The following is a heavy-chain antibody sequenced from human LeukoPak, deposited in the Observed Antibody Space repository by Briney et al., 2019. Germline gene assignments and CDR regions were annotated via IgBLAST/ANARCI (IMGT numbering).Heavy chain of an antibody. V-gene: IGHV3-30-3*01. CDR2: ISYDGSNK. Sequence: PGGSLRLSCAASGFTFSSYAMHWVRQAPGKGLEWVAVISYDGSNKYYADSVKGRFTISRDNSKNTLYLQMNSLRAEDTAVYYCAVDLAGARLSAEYFQHWGQGTLDTVSS. CDR3: AVDLAGARLSAEYFQH. CDR1: GFTFSSYA. J-gene: IGHJ1*01. D-gene: IGHD1-26*01.